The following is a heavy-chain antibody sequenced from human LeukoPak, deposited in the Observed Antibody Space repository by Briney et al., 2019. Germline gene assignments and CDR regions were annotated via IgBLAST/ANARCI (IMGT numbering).Heavy chain of an antibody. V-gene: IGHV4-34*01. J-gene: IGHJ4*02. CDR1: GGSFSDYY. D-gene: IGHD3-16*01. CDR2: INHSGST. Sequence: KPSETLSLTCAVYGGSFSDYYWSWIRQPPGKGLEWIGEINHSGSTNYNPSLKSRVTISVDTSKNQFSLKLSSVTAADTAVYYCARGGLVTTFGIDYWGQGTLVTVSS. CDR3: ARGGLVTTFGIDY.